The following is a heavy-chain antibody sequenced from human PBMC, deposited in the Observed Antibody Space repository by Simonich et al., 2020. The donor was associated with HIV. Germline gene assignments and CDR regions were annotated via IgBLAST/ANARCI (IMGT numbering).Heavy chain of an antibody. CDR1: GGSSSGYY. Sequence: QVQLQQWGAGLLKPSETLSLTCAVYGGSSSGYYWSWIRQPPGKGLEWIGDIDDSGSPNHSPSLKSRFTISLDTSKNQFSLKLSSVTAADTAVYYCARHSGYADAFDIWGQGTMITVSS. CDR3: ARHSGYADAFDI. J-gene: IGHJ3*02. D-gene: IGHD5-12*01. V-gene: IGHV4-34*01. CDR2: IDDSGSP.